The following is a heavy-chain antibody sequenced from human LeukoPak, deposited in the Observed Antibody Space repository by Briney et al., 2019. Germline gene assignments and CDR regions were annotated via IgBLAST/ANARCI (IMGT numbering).Heavy chain of an antibody. J-gene: IGHJ3*02. D-gene: IGHD3-10*01. Sequence: ASVKVSCKASGYTFTSYAMNWVRQAPGQGLEWMGWINTNTGSPTYAQGFTGRFVFSLDTSVSTAYLQISSLKAEDTAVYYCASVELLWFGELSYKGIGAFDIWGQGTMVTVSS. CDR3: ASVELLWFGELSYKGIGAFDI. CDR2: INTNTGSP. CDR1: GYTFTSYA. V-gene: IGHV7-4-1*02.